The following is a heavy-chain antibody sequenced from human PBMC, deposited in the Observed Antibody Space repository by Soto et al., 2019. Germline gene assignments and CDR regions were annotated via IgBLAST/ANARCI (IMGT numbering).Heavy chain of an antibody. J-gene: IGHJ4*02. D-gene: IGHD6-13*01. CDR1: GFTFSSYG. Sequence: QVQLVESGGGVVQPGRSLRLSCAASGFTFSSYGMHWVRQAPGKGLEWVAVISYDGSNKYYADSVKGRFTISRDDSKNTLYLPMNSLRAEDTAVYYCATSNIAAAGTSLDYWGQGTLVTVSS. V-gene: IGHV3-30*03. CDR3: ATSNIAAAGTSLDY. CDR2: ISYDGSNK.